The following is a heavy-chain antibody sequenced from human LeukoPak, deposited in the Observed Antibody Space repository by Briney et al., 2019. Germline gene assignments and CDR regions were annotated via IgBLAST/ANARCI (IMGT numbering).Heavy chain of an antibody. CDR1: GGSISSGGYS. J-gene: IGHJ2*01. CDR3: ARVGSTVVRAWYFDL. CDR2: IYHSGST. V-gene: IGHV4-30-2*01. Sequence: SETLSLTCAVSGGSISSGGYSWSWIRQPPGKGLEWIGYIYHSGSTYYNPSLKSRVTISVDRSKNQFSLKLSSVTAADTAVYYCARVGSTVVRAWYFDLWGRGTLVTVSS. D-gene: IGHD4-23*01.